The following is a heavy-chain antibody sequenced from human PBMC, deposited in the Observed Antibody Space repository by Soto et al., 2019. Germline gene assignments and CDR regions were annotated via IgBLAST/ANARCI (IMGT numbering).Heavy chain of an antibody. V-gene: IGHV4-39*02. CDR3: AREWGVRGVIYDMDV. CDR2: IYYSGST. J-gene: IGHJ6*03. CDR1: GGSISSNSHN. Sequence: QLHLQESGPGLVKPSETLSLTCTVSGGSISSNSHNWDWIRQPPGKGLEWIGSIYYSGSTSYNPSLKSRVTISVDTSTNQFSVKLSSVTAADTAVYYCAREWGVRGVIYDMDVWGKGTTVTVSS. D-gene: IGHD3-10*01.